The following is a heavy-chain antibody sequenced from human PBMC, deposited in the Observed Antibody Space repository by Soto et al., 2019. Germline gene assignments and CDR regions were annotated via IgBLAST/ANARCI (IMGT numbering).Heavy chain of an antibody. CDR1: GGSFSGYY. Sequence: QVQLQQWGAGLLKPSETLSLTCAVYGGSFSGYYWSWIRQPPGKGLEWIGEINHSGSTNYNPSLKSRVTISVDTSKNQFSLKLSSVTAADTAVYYCARSGSLTTSRYYYYGMDVWGQGTTVTVSS. V-gene: IGHV4-34*01. CDR2: INHSGST. J-gene: IGHJ6*02. D-gene: IGHD4-4*01. CDR3: ARSGSLTTSRYYYYGMDV.